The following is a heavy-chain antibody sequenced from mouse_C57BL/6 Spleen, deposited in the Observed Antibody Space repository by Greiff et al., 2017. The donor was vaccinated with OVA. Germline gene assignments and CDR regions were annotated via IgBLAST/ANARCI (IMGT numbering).Heavy chain of an antibody. CDR1: GYTFTSYW. D-gene: IGHD1-1*01. CDR3: AREGVGGSSSYYFDD. V-gene: IGHV1-64*01. Sequence: VQLQQPGAELVKPGASVKLSCKASGYTFTSYWMHWVKQRPGQGLEWIGMIHPNSGSTNYNEKFKSKATLTVDKSSSTAYMQLSSLTSEDSAVYYWAREGVGGSSSYYFDDWGQGTTLTVSS. J-gene: IGHJ2*01. CDR2: IHPNSGST.